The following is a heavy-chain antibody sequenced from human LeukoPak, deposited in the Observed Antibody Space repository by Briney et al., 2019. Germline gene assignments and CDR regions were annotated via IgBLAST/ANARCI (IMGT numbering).Heavy chain of an antibody. CDR1: GFTFSSYA. CDR3: ATDPGVIAVASLYYYYGMDV. CDR2: ISGSGGST. D-gene: IGHD6-19*01. J-gene: IGHJ6*02. V-gene: IGHV3-23*01. Sequence: PGGSLRLSCAASGFTFSSYAMTWVRQAPGKGLEWVSAISGSGGSTYYADSVKGRFTISRDNSKNTLYLQMNSLRAEDTAVYYCATDPGVIAVASLYYYYGMDVWGQGTTVTVSS.